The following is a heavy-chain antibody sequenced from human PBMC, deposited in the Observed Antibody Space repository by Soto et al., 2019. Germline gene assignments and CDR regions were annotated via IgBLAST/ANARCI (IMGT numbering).Heavy chain of an antibody. CDR2: ISYDGSNK. CDR3: AKDRTTVTAWDDY. Sequence: VGSLRLSCAASGFTFSSYGMHWVRQAPGKGLEWVAVISYDGSNKYYADSVKDRFTISRDNSKNTLYLQMNSLRAEDTAVYYCAKDRTTVTAWDDYWGQGTLVTVSS. D-gene: IGHD4-17*01. J-gene: IGHJ4*02. CDR1: GFTFSSYG. V-gene: IGHV3-30*18.